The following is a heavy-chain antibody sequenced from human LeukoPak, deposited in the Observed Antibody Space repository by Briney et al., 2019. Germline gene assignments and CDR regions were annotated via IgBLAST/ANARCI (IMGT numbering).Heavy chain of an antibody. CDR2: VNPNSGNT. Sequence: ASVKVSCKASGYTFTSYDINWVRQATGQGLEWMGWVNPNSGNTGYAQKFQGRVTMTRNTSISTAYMELSSLRSEDTAVYYCARAPPFYYYGSGSYYFDYWGQGTLVTVSS. D-gene: IGHD3-10*01. CDR1: GYTFTSYD. V-gene: IGHV1-8*01. CDR3: ARAPPFYYYGSGSYYFDY. J-gene: IGHJ4*02.